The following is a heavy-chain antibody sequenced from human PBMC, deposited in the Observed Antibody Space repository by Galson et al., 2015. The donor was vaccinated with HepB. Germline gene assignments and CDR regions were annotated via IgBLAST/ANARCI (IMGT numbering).Heavy chain of an antibody. V-gene: IGHV3-23*01. CDR1: GFSITTNY. CDR2: VRGSGTGT. D-gene: IGHD3-16*01. Sequence: SLRLSCAASGFSITTNYMNWVRQASGKGLEWVSAVRGSGTGTWYADSVKGRFTISRDDSKNTVFLQMNSLRAEDTAIYYCAKDSGFGGEDYWGQGVLITVSS. CDR3: AKDSGFGGEDY. J-gene: IGHJ4*02.